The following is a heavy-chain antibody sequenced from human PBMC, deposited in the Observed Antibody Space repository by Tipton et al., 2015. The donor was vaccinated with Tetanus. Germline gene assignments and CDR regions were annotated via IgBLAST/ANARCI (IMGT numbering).Heavy chain of an antibody. D-gene: IGHD3-10*01. Sequence: TLSLTCSVSGDSGSRHYWSWIRQPPGKALEWIGDIFYSGNSISNPSFRSRVTMSVDTSRTLFSLTLIAVTAADTAVYFCARFLSFGSGTYGARWGQGALVTVSS. CDR3: ARFLSFGSGTYGAR. V-gene: IGHV4-59*02. J-gene: IGHJ4*02. CDR1: GDSGSRHY. CDR2: IFYSGNS.